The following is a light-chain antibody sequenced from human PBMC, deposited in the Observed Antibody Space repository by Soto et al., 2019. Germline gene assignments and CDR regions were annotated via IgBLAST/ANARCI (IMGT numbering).Light chain of an antibody. J-gene: IGLJ2*01. CDR2: DVS. CDR3: SAFTGRSTRVV. V-gene: IGLV2-14*01. CDR1: SSYVGGYNY. Sequence: QSALTQPASVSGSPGQSITISCTVTSSYVGGYNYVSWYQQHPGKAPKLMISDVSNRPSGVSNRFSGSKSGNTASLPISGLQAEEEADYYCSAFTGRSTRVVFGGGTKLTVL.